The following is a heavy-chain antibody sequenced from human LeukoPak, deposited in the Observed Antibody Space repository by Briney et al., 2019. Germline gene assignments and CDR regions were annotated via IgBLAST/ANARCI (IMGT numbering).Heavy chain of an antibody. Sequence: ASGKVSCKASGGTFSSYAISWVRQAPGQGLEWMGRIIPIFGTANYAQKFQGRVTITTDESTSTAYMELSSLRSEDTAVYYCAREGYYYDSSGPGNWFDPWGQGTLVTVSS. V-gene: IGHV1-69*05. J-gene: IGHJ5*02. CDR2: IIPIFGTA. CDR1: GGTFSSYA. D-gene: IGHD3-22*01. CDR3: AREGYYYDSSGPGNWFDP.